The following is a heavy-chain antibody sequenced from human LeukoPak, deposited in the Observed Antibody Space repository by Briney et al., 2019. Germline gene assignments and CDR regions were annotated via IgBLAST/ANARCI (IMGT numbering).Heavy chain of an antibody. V-gene: IGHV1-18*01. J-gene: IGHJ4*02. CDR1: GYTFTNYG. Sequence: ASVKVSCKASGYTFTNYGFNWVRQAPGQGLEWMGWISAYNGNTKYAQKFQGRVTMTTDTSASTAYMELSSLRSEDTAVYYCARPLDYYDSSGYYLEYFDYWGQGTPVTVSS. CDR3: ARPLDYYDSSGYYLEYFDY. D-gene: IGHD3-22*01. CDR2: ISAYNGNT.